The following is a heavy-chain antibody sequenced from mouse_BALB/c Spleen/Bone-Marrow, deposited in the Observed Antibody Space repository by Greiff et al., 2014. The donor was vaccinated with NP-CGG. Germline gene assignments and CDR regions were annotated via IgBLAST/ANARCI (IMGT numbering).Heavy chain of an antibody. CDR1: GYTFTSYY. Sequence: VQLQQSGAELVKPGASVKLSCKASGYTFTSYYMYWVRQRPGQGLEWIGEINPINGGTNFSEKFKSRATLTVDKSSSTAFMQLSALTSEDSAVYYCSGSNYGYWYFDVWGAGTTVTVSS. J-gene: IGHJ1*01. CDR3: SGSNYGYWYFDV. CDR2: INPINGGT. V-gene: IGHV1S81*02. D-gene: IGHD1-1*01.